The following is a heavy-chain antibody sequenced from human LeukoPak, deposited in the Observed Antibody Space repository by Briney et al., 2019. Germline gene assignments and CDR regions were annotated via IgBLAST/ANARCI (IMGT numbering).Heavy chain of an antibody. D-gene: IGHD3-22*01. CDR2: ISSSGSTI. Sequence: GGSLRLSCAASGCTFSDYYISWIRQAPGKGLEWVSYISSSGSTIYYADSVKGRFTISRDNAKNSLYLQVNSLRAEDTAVYYCARATMVIRTNRFEPWGQGTLVTVSS. CDR3: ARATMVIRTNRFEP. V-gene: IGHV3-11*04. CDR1: GCTFSDYY. J-gene: IGHJ5*02.